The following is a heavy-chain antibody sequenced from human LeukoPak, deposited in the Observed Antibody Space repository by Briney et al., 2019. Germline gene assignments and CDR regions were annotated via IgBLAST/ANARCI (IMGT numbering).Heavy chain of an antibody. CDR3: ARVNSVDAFDI. J-gene: IGHJ3*02. Sequence: GGSLRLSCAASGFTFSSYSMNWVRQAPGKGLEWVSSISSSSSYIYYADSVEGRFTISRDNAKNSLYLQMNSLRAEDTAVYYCARVNSVDAFDIWGQGTMVTVSS. CDR1: GFTFSSYS. D-gene: IGHD4-23*01. CDR2: ISSSSSYI. V-gene: IGHV3-21*01.